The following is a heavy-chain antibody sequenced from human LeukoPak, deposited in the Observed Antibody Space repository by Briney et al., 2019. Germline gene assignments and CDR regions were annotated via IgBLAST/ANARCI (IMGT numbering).Heavy chain of an antibody. CDR2: IYTSGST. CDR3: ARERYSGSYLTAFDI. J-gene: IGHJ3*02. Sequence: SETLSLTCTVSGGSISSYYWSWIRQPAGEGLEWIGRIYTSGSTNYNPSLKSRVTMSVDTSKNQFSLKLSSVTAADTAVYYCARERYSGSYLTAFDIWGQGTMVTVSS. V-gene: IGHV4-4*07. CDR1: GGSISSYY. D-gene: IGHD1-26*01.